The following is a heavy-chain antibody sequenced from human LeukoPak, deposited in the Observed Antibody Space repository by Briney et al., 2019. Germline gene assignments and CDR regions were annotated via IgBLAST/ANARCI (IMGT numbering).Heavy chain of an antibody. CDR1: GITFSDYA. J-gene: IGHJ4*02. CDR2: IRYDGINK. V-gene: IGHV3-30*02. Sequence: GGSLRLSCAASGITFSDYAMHWVRQAPGRGLEWLAYIRYDGINKYYAESVKGRFAISRDNSKNTLSLQMNSLTDEDTAVYYCAKGGLQGTNYFDYWGQGTLVTVSS. D-gene: IGHD3-10*01. CDR3: AKGGLQGTNYFDY.